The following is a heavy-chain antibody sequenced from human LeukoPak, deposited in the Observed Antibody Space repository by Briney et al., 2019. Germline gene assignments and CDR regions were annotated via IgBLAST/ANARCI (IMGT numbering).Heavy chain of an antibody. V-gene: IGHV3-23*01. CDR3: AKADSSSWPGYFQH. Sequence: PGGSLRLSCAASGFTFSSYAMSWVRQAPGKGLEWVSAITGSGGNTYYADSVKGRFTISRDNSKNTLYLQMNSPRAEDTAVYYCAKADSSSWPGYFQHWGQGTLVTVSS. CDR2: ITGSGGNT. CDR1: GFTFSSYA. J-gene: IGHJ1*01. D-gene: IGHD6-13*01.